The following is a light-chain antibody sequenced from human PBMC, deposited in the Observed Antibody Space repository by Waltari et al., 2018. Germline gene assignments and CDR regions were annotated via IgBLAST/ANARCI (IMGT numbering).Light chain of an antibody. CDR1: QSVSSN. Sequence: ETVMTQFPATLSVSPGETATLSCRVSQSVSSNLAWYQQKPGQAPRLLIYGASTRATGIPARFSGSGSGTDFTLTISSLQSEDFAVYYCQQYSKWPPHTFGQGTKLEL. J-gene: IGKJ2*01. CDR2: GAS. V-gene: IGKV3-15*01. CDR3: QQYSKWPPHT.